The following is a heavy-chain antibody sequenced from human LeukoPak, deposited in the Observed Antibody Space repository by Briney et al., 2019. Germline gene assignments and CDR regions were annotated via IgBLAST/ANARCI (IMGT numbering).Heavy chain of an antibody. V-gene: IGHV4-34*01. Sequence: SETLSLTCAVYGGSFSGYYWSWIRQPPGKGLEWIGEINHSGSTNYNPSLKSRVTISVDTSKNQFSLKLNSVTAADTAVYYCARRDSSGWYGTKFDYWGQGTLVTVSS. D-gene: IGHD6-19*01. CDR2: INHSGST. J-gene: IGHJ4*02. CDR3: ARRDSSGWYGTKFDY. CDR1: GGSFSGYY.